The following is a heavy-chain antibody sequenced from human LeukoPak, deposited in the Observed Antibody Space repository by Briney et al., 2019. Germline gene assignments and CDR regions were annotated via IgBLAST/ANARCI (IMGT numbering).Heavy chain of an antibody. CDR3: ARSGGGNGYHYHFDY. CDR2: ISSSSSYI. J-gene: IGHJ4*02. D-gene: IGHD3-22*01. CDR1: GFTFSSYS. Sequence: PGGSLRLSCAASGFTFSSYSMNWVRQAPGKGLEWVSSISSSSSYIYYADSVKGRFTISRDNAKNSLYLQMNSLRAEDTAVYYCARSGGGNGYHYHFDYWGQGTLVTVSS. V-gene: IGHV3-21*01.